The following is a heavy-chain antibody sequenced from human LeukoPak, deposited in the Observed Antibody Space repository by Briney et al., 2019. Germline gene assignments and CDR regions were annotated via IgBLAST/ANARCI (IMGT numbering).Heavy chain of an antibody. CDR2: INPNSGGT. J-gene: IGHJ4*02. CDR3: ARDRSDLQGYVDY. V-gene: IGHV1-2*02. Sequence: ASVKVSCKASGYTFTGYYMHWVRQAPGQGLEWMGWINPNSGGTNYAQKFQGRVTMTRDTSISTAYMELSGLRSDDTAVYYCARDRSDLQGYVDYWGQGTLVTVSS. CDR1: GYTFTGYY.